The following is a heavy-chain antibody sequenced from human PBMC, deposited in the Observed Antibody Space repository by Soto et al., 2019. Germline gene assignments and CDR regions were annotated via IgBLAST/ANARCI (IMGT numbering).Heavy chain of an antibody. CDR1: GGSISSGDYY. Sequence: QVQLQESGPGLVKPSQTLSLTCTVSGGSISSGDYYWSWIRQPPGKGLEWIGYIYYSGSTYYNPSLKRRVTLSVDTSKNQCSLKLSSVTAADTAVDYCAREGGWVGWFDPWGQGTLVTVSS. D-gene: IGHD1-26*01. V-gene: IGHV4-30-4*01. CDR3: AREGGWVGWFDP. CDR2: IYYSGST. J-gene: IGHJ5*02.